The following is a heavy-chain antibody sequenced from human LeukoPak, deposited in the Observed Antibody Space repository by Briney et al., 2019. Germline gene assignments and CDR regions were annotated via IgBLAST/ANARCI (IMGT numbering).Heavy chain of an antibody. CDR3: ARVLQNYYHMDV. J-gene: IGHJ6*03. Sequence: SETLSLTCTVSGVSISSHYWSWIRQPPGKGLEWIGFIYDSGSANYKSSLKSRVTMTVDTSKNQFSLKLNSVTAADTAVYYCARVLQNYYHMDVWGKGTTVTVSS. D-gene: IGHD3-3*01. V-gene: IGHV4-59*11. CDR2: IYDSGSA. CDR1: GVSISSHY.